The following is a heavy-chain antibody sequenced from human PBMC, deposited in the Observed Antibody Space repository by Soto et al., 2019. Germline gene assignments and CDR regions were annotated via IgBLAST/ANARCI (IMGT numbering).Heavy chain of an antibody. CDR1: GGTFSSYT. J-gene: IGHJ4*02. CDR2: IIPILGIA. Sequence: QVQLVQSGAEVKKPGSSVKVSCKASGGTFSSYTISWVRQAPGQGLEWMGRIIPILGIANYAQKFQGRVTITADKXXSXAXTELSSLNSEDTAVYYCAASLGGYCSTTSCYSYSVYWGQGTLVTVSS. CDR3: AASLGGYCSTTSCYSYSVY. D-gene: IGHD2-2*01. V-gene: IGHV1-69*02.